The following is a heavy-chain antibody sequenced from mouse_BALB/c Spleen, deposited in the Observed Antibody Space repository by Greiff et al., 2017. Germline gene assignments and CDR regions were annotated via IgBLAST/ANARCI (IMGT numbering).Heavy chain of an antibody. CDR3: ARHGYDYFDY. J-gene: IGHJ2*01. V-gene: IGHV5-6-2*01. CDR1: GLPFSSFY. Sequence: VQVVASGGGLVKPGGSLKLSRAAPGLPFSSFYMSWVRQTPAKRLEVVAAINSNGGSTDYPDTVKGRFTISRDNAKNTLYLQMSSLKSEDTALYYCARHGYDYFDYWGQGTTLTVSS. D-gene: IGHD2-3*01. CDR2: INSNGGST.